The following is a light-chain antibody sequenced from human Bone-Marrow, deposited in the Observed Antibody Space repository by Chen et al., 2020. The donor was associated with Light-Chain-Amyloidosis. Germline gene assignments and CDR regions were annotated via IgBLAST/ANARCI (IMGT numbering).Light chain of an antibody. Sequence: DIVMTQSPDSLVASLGERATINCKSSQSVLYSSNNKNYLAWYQQKPGQPPKLLIYWASTRESGVPDRFSGSGSATDFTLTSSSLQAEDAAVYYCQQYYNAPITFGQGTRLEIK. CDR2: WAS. CDR1: QSVLYSSNNKNY. CDR3: QQYYNAPIT. V-gene: IGKV4-1*01. J-gene: IGKJ5*01.